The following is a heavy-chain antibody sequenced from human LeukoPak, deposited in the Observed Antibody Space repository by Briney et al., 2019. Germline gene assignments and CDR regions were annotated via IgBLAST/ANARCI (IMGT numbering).Heavy chain of an antibody. D-gene: IGHD3-22*01. J-gene: IGHJ3*02. V-gene: IGHV3-21*01. CDR2: ISSSSSDI. Sequence: GSLRLSCTASRFTFGDYAMNWVRQAPGKGLEWVSSISSSSSDIYYADSVKGRFTISRDNAKNSLFLQMNSLRAEDTAVYYCVTVVVMAAFDIWGQGTMVTVSS. CDR3: VTVVVMAAFDI. CDR1: RFTFGDYA.